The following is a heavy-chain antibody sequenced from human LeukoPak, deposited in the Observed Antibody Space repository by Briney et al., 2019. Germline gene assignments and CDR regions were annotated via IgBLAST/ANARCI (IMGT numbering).Heavy chain of an antibody. J-gene: IGHJ3*02. D-gene: IGHD3-22*01. CDR3: ARVPLYDSSGYYYDAFDI. V-gene: IGHV1-8*01. Sequence: ASVTVSCKASGYTFTSYDINWVRQAPGQGLEWMGWMNPNSGNTGYAQKFQGRVTMTRNTSISTAYMELSSLRSEDTAVYYCARVPLYDSSGYYYDAFDIWGQGTMVTVSS. CDR2: MNPNSGNT. CDR1: GYTFTSYD.